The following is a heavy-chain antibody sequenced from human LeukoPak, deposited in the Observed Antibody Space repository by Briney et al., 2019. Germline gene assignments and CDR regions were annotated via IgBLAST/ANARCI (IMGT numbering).Heavy chain of an antibody. Sequence: ASVKVSCKTSGGTFLSHTFSWVRQAPGQGLEWMGKITPVINTANYAQTFQGRVSIYADRYTTTVYMDLSGLRPDDTAVYNCARVNLRGSNYNWFDPWGQGTLVTVAS. CDR3: ARVNLRGSNYNWFDP. V-gene: IGHV1-69*08. CDR1: GGTFLSHT. CDR2: ITPVINTA. J-gene: IGHJ5*02. D-gene: IGHD1-26*01.